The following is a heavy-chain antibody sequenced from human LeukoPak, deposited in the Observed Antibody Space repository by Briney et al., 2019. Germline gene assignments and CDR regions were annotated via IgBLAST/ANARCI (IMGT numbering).Heavy chain of an antibody. Sequence: GNSLRLSCAASGFFVSSNYMTWVRQAPGKGLEWVSVIYSGGTTYYADSVKGRFTISRDNSKNTLYLQMNSLRAEDTAVYYCARGSEYYDSSGYYPYYFDYWGQGTLVTVSS. CDR3: ARGSEYYDSSGYYPYYFDY. CDR1: GFFVSSNY. D-gene: IGHD3-22*01. V-gene: IGHV3-53*01. J-gene: IGHJ4*02. CDR2: IYSGGTT.